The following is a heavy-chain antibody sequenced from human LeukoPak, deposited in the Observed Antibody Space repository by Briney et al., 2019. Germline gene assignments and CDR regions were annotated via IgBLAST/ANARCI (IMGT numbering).Heavy chain of an antibody. Sequence: SETLSLTCTVSGGSISSSSYYWSWIRQPPGKGLEWIGYIYYSGSTNYNPSLKSRVTISVDTSKNQFSLKLSSVTAADTAVYYCARAVGTTNYGGNRGGLFDYWGQGTLVTVSS. CDR3: ARAVGTTNYGGNRGGLFDY. V-gene: IGHV4-61*05. CDR2: IYYSGST. CDR1: GGSISSSSYY. D-gene: IGHD4-17*01. J-gene: IGHJ4*02.